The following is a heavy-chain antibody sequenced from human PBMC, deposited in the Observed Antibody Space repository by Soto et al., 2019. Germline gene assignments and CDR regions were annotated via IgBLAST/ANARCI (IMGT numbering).Heavy chain of an antibody. CDR2: IYYSGST. J-gene: IGHJ6*03. V-gene: IGHV4-59*01. Sequence: SETLSLTCTVSGGSISSYYWSWIRQPPGKGLEWIGYIYYSGSTNYNPSLKSRVTISVDTSKNQFSLKLSSVTAADTAVYYCARGVATIINYYYYYYMDVWGKGTTVTVSS. CDR1: GGSISSYY. CDR3: ARGVATIINYYYYYYMDV. D-gene: IGHD5-12*01.